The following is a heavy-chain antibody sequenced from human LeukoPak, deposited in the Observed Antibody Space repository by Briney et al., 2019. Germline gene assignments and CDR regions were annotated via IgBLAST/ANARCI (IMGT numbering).Heavy chain of an antibody. D-gene: IGHD3-22*01. CDR1: GGSISSYY. J-gene: IGHJ4*02. Sequence: SETLSLTCTVSGGSISSYYWSWIRQPPGKGLEWIGYIYYSGSTNYNPSLKSRVTISVDTSKNQFSLKLSSVTAADTAVYYCARLSYDSSGYYHPFDYWGQGTLVTVSS. CDR2: IYYSGST. V-gene: IGHV4-59*08. CDR3: ARLSYDSSGYYHPFDY.